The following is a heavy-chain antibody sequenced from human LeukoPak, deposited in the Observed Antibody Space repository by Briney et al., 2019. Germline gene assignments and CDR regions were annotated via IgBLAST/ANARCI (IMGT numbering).Heavy chain of an antibody. Sequence: KTSQTLSLTCTVSGGSISSSSYYWGWIRQPPGKGLEWIGSFYFSGSTYYNPSLKSRVTISVGTSKNQLSLNLNSVTAADTAVYYCARGYYYASGSFDDWGQGTLVTVSS. V-gene: IGHV4-39*01. CDR2: FYFSGST. J-gene: IGHJ5*02. CDR1: GGSISSSSYY. D-gene: IGHD3-10*01. CDR3: ARGYYYASGSFDD.